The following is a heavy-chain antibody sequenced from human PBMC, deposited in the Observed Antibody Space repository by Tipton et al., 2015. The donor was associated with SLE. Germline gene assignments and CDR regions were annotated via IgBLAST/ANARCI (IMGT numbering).Heavy chain of an antibody. CDR1: GFTFMSFA. Sequence: SLRLSCAASGFTFMSFAMHWVRQAPGKGLEWVAVISYDGSNRNYADSVRGRFTISRDNSKNTLYLQMNSLRAEDTAVYYCARGVGYYYYMDVWGKGTTVTVSS. CDR3: ARGVGYYYYMDV. D-gene: IGHD1-26*01. CDR2: ISYDGSNR. J-gene: IGHJ6*03. V-gene: IGHV3-30*03.